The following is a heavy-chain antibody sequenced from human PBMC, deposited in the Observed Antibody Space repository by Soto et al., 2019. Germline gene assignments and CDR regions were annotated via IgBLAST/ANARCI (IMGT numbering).Heavy chain of an antibody. V-gene: IGHV3-48*02. Sequence: GGSLRLSCAASGFTFSRYSMNWVRQAPGKGLEWISYITSSSSTIYYADSVKGRFTISRDNAKNSLYLQMNNLRDEDTAMYYCARDTAMAGSFDPWGQGTLVTVSS. J-gene: IGHJ5*02. CDR1: GFTFSRYS. CDR2: ITSSSSTI. D-gene: IGHD2-8*01. CDR3: ARDTAMAGSFDP.